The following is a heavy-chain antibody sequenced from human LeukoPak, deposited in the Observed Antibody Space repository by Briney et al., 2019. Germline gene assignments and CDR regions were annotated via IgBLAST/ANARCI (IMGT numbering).Heavy chain of an antibody. D-gene: IGHD3-22*01. CDR1: GGSISSYF. V-gene: IGHV4-4*07. J-gene: IGHJ4*02. Sequence: SETLSLTCTVSGGSISSYFWSWIRQPAGKGLEWIGRISTSGSTNYNPSLKSRVTMSVDTSKNQFSLKLSSVTAADTAVYYCARDRYYYDSSGYYGYWGQGTLVTVSS. CDR2: ISTSGST. CDR3: ARDRYYYDSSGYYGY.